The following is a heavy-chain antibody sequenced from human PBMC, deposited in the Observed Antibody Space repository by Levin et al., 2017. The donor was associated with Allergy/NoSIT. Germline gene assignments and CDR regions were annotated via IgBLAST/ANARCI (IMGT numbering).Heavy chain of an antibody. D-gene: IGHD3-10*01. CDR2: IRNKAEGYTT. V-gene: IGHV3-72*01. J-gene: IGHJ3*02. CDR1: GFTVSDHY. Sequence: GGSLRPSCAGSGFTVSDHYMDWVRQAPGKGLQWVGRIRNKAEGYTTEYAASVKGRFTISGDDSKNSLYLQMNSLKTEDTAVYYCARAGVRGGPFDIWGQGTMVTVSS. CDR3: ARAGVRGGPFDI.